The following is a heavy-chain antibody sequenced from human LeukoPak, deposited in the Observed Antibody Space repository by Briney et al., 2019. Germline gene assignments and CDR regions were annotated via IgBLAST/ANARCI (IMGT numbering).Heavy chain of an antibody. D-gene: IGHD6-13*01. V-gene: IGHV4-38-2*01. Sequence: PSETLSLTCAVSGYFISSGYYWGWTRQPPGKGLEWIGSIYHNGSTYFNPSLKSRVTISVDTSKNQFSLTLSSVTAADTAVYFCARVAASGTALDAFDNRGQGTMVTVSS. J-gene: IGHJ3*02. CDR3: ARVAASGTALDAFDN. CDR1: GYFISSGYY. CDR2: IYHNGST.